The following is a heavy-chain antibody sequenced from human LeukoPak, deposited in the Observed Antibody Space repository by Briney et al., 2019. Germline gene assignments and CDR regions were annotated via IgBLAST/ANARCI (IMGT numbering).Heavy chain of an antibody. Sequence: ASVKVSCKASGYTFISYKINWVRQATGQGLEWMGWMNPNSGNTGYAQKFQGRVTMTRNTSISTAYMELSSLRSEDTAVYYCARAQSGSGPYYFDYWGQGTLVTVSS. CDR3: ARAQSGSGPYYFDY. CDR1: GYTFISYK. D-gene: IGHD1-26*01. V-gene: IGHV1-8*01. CDR2: MNPNSGNT. J-gene: IGHJ4*02.